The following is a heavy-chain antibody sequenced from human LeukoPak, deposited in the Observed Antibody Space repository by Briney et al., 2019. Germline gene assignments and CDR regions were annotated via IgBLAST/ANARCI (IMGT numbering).Heavy chain of an antibody. Sequence: ASVKVSCKVSGYTLTELSMHWVRQAPGKGLEWMGGFDPEDGETIYAQKFQGRVTMTEDTSTDTAYMELSSLRSEDTAVYYCATVGSSTGWFDPWGQGTLVTVSS. CDR1: GYTLTELS. J-gene: IGHJ5*02. CDR2: FDPEDGET. CDR3: ATVGSSTGWFDP. D-gene: IGHD6-6*01. V-gene: IGHV1-24*01.